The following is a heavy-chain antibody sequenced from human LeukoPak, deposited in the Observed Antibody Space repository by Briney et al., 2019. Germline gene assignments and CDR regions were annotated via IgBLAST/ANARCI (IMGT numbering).Heavy chain of an antibody. CDR2: INHSGST. D-gene: IGHD3-22*01. J-gene: IGHJ4*02. CDR3: ARGGGYYYYDSSGYYRLRYYFDY. V-gene: IGHV4-34*01. CDR1: GGSFSGYY. Sequence: SETLSLTCAVYGGSFSGYYWSWIRQPPGKGLEWIGEINHSGSTNYSPSLKSRVTISVDTSKNQFSLKLSSVTAADTAVYYCARGGGYYYYDSSGYYRLRYYFDYWGQGTLVTVSS.